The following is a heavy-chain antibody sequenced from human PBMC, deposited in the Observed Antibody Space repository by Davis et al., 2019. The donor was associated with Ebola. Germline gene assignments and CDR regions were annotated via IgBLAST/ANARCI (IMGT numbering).Heavy chain of an antibody. D-gene: IGHD3-10*01. V-gene: IGHV3-11*01. J-gene: IGHJ4*02. CDR1: GFTFSDYY. Sequence: GESLKISCAASGFTFSDYYMSWIRQAPGKGLEWVSYISSSGSTIYYADSVKGRFTISRDNAKNSLYLQMNSLRAEDTAVYYCARVSGEIGLDYWGQGTLVTVSS. CDR3: ARVSGEIGLDY. CDR2: ISSSGSTI.